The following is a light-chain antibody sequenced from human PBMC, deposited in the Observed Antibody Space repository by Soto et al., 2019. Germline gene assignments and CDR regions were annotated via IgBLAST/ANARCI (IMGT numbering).Light chain of an antibody. V-gene: IGLV2-14*01. CDR2: DVS. CDR3: SSYTSSSPPYV. J-gene: IGLJ1*01. CDR1: SSDVGGYNY. Sequence: QSALTQPASVSGSPGQSITISCTGTSSDVGGYNYVSWYQQLPGKAPKLMIYDVSNRPSGVSNCFSGSNSGNTASLTISWLQAEDEADYYCSSYTSSSPPYVFGTGTKVTVL.